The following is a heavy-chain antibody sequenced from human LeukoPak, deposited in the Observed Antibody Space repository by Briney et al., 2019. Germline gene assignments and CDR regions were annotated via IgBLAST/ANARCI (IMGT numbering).Heavy chain of an antibody. J-gene: IGHJ3*02. CDR2: IYPGDSDA. V-gene: IGHV5-51*01. Sequence: KRGESLNISCQASGYSFSSFWIGWVRQMPGKGLEWMGIIYPGDSDATYSPSFKGQVTISADRSLSTAYLQWTSLKASDTAMYYCAGKDIVVIPAALNDAFDIWGQGTMVTVSS. CDR3: AGKDIVVIPAALNDAFDI. D-gene: IGHD2-2*01. CDR1: GYSFSSFW.